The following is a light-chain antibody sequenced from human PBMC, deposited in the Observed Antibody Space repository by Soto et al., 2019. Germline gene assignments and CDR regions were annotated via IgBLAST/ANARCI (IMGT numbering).Light chain of an antibody. CDR2: DTT. V-gene: IGLV7-46*01. CDR1: TGAVTNGHY. Sequence: QAVVTQAPSLTLSPGGTVTLTCGSSTGAVTNGHYPYWFQQKPGQAPRTLIYDTTNRHSWTPARFSGSLLGGKAALTLSGAQPEDEAEYYCLLSYNGPYVFGTGTKVTVL. CDR3: LLSYNGPYV. J-gene: IGLJ1*01.